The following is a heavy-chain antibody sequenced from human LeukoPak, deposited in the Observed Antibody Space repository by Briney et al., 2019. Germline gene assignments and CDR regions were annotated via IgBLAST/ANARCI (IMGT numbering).Heavy chain of an antibody. CDR2: ISSSGSTI. V-gene: IGHV3-11*04. J-gene: IGHJ4*02. Sequence: GGSLRLSCAASGFTFSDYYMSWIRQAPGKGLEWVSYISSSGSTIYYADSVKGRFTIPRDNSKNMLYLQMNSLRTEDTAAYYCAKDWEAYCGGDCYSAFDYWGQGTLVTVSS. CDR1: GFTFSDYY. CDR3: AKDWEAYCGGDCYSAFDY. D-gene: IGHD2-21*01.